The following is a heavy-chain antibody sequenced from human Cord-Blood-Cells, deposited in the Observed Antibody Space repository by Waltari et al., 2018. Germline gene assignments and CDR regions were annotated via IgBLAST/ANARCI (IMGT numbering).Heavy chain of an antibody. CDR2: INHSGSP. J-gene: IGHJ5*02. CDR3: AWKGVWFDP. Sequence: QVQLQQSGAGLSKPSETLSLTCAVHGGSFSGYYWSWIRQPPGKGLEWIGEINHSGSPNYNPSLKSRVTISVDTSKNQFSLKLSSVTAADTAVYYCAWKGVWFDPWGQGTLVTVSS. CDR1: GGSFSGYY. V-gene: IGHV4-34*01. D-gene: IGHD1-1*01.